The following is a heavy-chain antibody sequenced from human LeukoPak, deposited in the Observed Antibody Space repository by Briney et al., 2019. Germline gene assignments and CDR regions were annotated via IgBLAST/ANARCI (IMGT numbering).Heavy chain of an antibody. CDR1: GGSFSGCY. Sequence: ASETLSRTCAVYGGSFSGCYWSWIRQPPGKGLEWIGEINHSGSTNYNPSLKSRVTISVDTSKNQFSLKLSSVTAADTAVYYCARDSHPGSNYYDSSGYPKYYFDYWGQGTLVTVSS. V-gene: IGHV4-34*01. CDR3: ARDSHPGSNYYDSSGYPKYYFDY. D-gene: IGHD3-22*01. J-gene: IGHJ4*02. CDR2: INHSGST.